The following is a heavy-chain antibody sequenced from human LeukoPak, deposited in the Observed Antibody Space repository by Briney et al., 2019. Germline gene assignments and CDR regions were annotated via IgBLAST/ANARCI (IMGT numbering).Heavy chain of an antibody. CDR1: GFTFSSYA. V-gene: IGHV3-23*01. Sequence: PGGSLRLSCAASGFTFSSYAMSWVRQAPGEGLEWVSAISGSGGSTYYADSVKGRFTISRDNSKNTLYLQMNSLRAEDTAVYYCAKKVDDYYDSSGYSYWGQGTLVTVSS. J-gene: IGHJ4*02. CDR2: ISGSGGST. D-gene: IGHD3-22*01. CDR3: AKKVDDYYDSSGYSY.